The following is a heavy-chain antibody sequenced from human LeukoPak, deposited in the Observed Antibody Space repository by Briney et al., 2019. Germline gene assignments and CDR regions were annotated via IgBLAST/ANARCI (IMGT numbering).Heavy chain of an antibody. CDR3: ARQGTTTVTLDY. Sequence: GESLKISCKGSGYSFINYWIGWVRQMPGKGLEWMGNIYPGDSDTRYSPSFQGQVTISADKSISTAYLQWTSLEASDTAMYYCARQGTTTVTLDYWGQGTLVTVSS. CDR2: IYPGDSDT. CDR1: GYSFINYW. J-gene: IGHJ4*02. V-gene: IGHV5-51*01. D-gene: IGHD4-17*01.